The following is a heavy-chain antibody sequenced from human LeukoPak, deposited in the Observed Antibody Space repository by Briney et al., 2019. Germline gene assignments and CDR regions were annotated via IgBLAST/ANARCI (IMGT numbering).Heavy chain of an antibody. CDR3: AGRGNVDWFDP. J-gene: IGHJ5*02. Sequence: GESLKISCXGSAYSFTNYWIAWVRQMTGKGLEWMGIIYPGDSDTRYNPSFQGQVTISADKSFTTAYLQWSSLKASDTAMYYGAGRGNVDWFDPWGQGTLVIVSS. CDR1: AYSFTNYW. V-gene: IGHV5-51*01. CDR2: IYPGDSDT. D-gene: IGHD1-26*01.